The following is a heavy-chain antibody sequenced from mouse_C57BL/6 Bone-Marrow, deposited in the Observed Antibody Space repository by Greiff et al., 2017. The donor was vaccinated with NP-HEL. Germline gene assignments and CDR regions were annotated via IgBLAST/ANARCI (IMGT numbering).Heavy chain of an antibody. D-gene: IGHD1-1*01. CDR3: ASRDYYGHWYFDV. J-gene: IGHJ1*03. CDR2: INPNYGTT. CDR1: GYSFTDYN. Sequence: EVQLQQSGPELVKPGASVKISCKASGYSFTDYNMNWVQQSTGKSLEWIGVINPNYGTTSYNQKFKGKATLTVDQSSSTAYMQLNSLTSEDSAVYYCASRDYYGHWYFDVWGTGTTVTVSS. V-gene: IGHV1-39*01.